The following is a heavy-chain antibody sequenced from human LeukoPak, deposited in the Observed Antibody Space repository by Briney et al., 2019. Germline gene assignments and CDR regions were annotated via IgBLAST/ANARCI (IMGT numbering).Heavy chain of an antibody. J-gene: IGHJ5*02. CDR2: IYYSGST. V-gene: IGHV4-39*07. CDR3: ARDRFGTPGIPDWFDP. CDR1: GGSISSSSYY. D-gene: IGHD3-10*01. Sequence: SETLSLTCTVSGGSISSSSYYWGWIRQPPGKGLEWIGSIYYSGSTYYNPSLKSRVTISVDTSKNQFSLKLSSVTAADTAVYYCARDRFGTPGIPDWFDPWGQGTLVTVSS.